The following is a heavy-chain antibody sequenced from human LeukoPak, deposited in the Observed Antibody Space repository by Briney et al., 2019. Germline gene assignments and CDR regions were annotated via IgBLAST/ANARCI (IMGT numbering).Heavy chain of an antibody. CDR2: INTDGSDK. J-gene: IGHJ4*02. D-gene: IGHD4-17*01. V-gene: IGHV3-74*01. Sequence: GGSLRLSCAASRFTFSNSWMHWVRQAPGKGLVWVSRINTDGSDKRYVDSVKGRFTISRDNAKNILYLQIHSLEAEDTAVYYCARGDGDYPNYWGQGTLVTVSS. CDR1: RFTFSNSW. CDR3: ARGDGDYPNY.